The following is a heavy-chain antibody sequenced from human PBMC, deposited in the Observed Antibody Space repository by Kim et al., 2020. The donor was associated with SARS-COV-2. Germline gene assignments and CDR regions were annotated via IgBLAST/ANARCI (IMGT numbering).Heavy chain of an antibody. CDR1: GFTFSRYA. Sequence: GGSLRLSCEGSGFTFSRYAISWVRQAPGRGPEWVASVNNGGNPYYTDSVTGRFTVSRDNARNTLYLQIDRLRAEDTPLYYCAQDHEISGWPTFDFWSQGT. V-gene: IGHV3-23*01. CDR2: VNNGGNP. CDR3: AQDHEISGWPTFDF. J-gene: IGHJ4*02. D-gene: IGHD6-19*01.